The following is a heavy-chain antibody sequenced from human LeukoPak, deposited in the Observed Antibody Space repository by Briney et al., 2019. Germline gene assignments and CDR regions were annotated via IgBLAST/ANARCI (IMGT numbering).Heavy chain of an antibody. CDR3: AILTGYRIIYNWFDP. CDR2: INPNSGGT. Sequence: GASVKVSCKASGYTFTGYYMHWVRQAPGQGLEWMGWINPNSGGTNYAQKFQGRVTMTRDTSISTAYMELSRLRSDDTAVYYCAILTGYRIIYNWFDPWGQGTLVTASS. V-gene: IGHV1-2*02. D-gene: IGHD3-9*01. CDR1: GYTFTGYY. J-gene: IGHJ5*02.